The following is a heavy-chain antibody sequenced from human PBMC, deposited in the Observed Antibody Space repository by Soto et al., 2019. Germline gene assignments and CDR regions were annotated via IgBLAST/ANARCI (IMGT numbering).Heavy chain of an antibody. CDR2: ISSSGSTI. V-gene: IGHV3-48*03. CDR3: ARAGIYDSSGYHYTFDDFFYGKDV. Sequence: PGGALTLTSAAAGFTFSSYEMNWVRQAPGKGLEWVSYISSSGSTIYYADSVKGRFTISRDNAKNSLYLQMNSLRAEDTAVYYCARAGIYDSSGYHYTFDDFFYGKDVHGHLPKVTVS. J-gene: IGHJ6*02. D-gene: IGHD3-22*01. CDR1: GFTFSSYE.